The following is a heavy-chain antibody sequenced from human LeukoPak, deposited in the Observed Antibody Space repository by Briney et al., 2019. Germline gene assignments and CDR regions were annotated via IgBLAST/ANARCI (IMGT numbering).Heavy chain of an antibody. CDR2: IYSGGST. J-gene: IGHJ4*02. CDR3: ARCASKYDILTGYDYYFDY. Sequence: PGGSLRLSCAASGFTVSSNYMSWVRQAPGKGLEWVSVIYSGGSTYYADSVKGRFTISRDNSKNTLYLQMHSLRAEDTAVYYCARCASKYDILTGYDYYFDYWGQGTLVTVSS. V-gene: IGHV3-66*02. CDR1: GFTVSSNY. D-gene: IGHD3-9*01.